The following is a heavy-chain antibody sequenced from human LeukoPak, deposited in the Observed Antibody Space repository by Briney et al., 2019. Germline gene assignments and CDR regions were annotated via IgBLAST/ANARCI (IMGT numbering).Heavy chain of an antibody. CDR3: ARGGIHYDILTGYYSGGELDY. Sequence: GASVKVSCKASGYTFTSYAMNWVRQAPGQGLEWMGWINTNTGNPTYAQGFTGRFVFSLDTSVSTAYLQISSLKAEDTAVYYCARGGIHYDILTGYYSGGELDYWGQGTLVTVSS. J-gene: IGHJ4*02. CDR2: INTNTGNP. D-gene: IGHD3-9*01. CDR1: GYTFTSYA. V-gene: IGHV7-4-1*02.